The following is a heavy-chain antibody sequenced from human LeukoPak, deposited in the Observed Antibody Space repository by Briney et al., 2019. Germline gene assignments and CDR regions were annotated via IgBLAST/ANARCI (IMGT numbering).Heavy chain of an antibody. D-gene: IGHD1-14*01. CDR1: GFTFSSYA. J-gene: IGHJ6*02. CDR2: ISGSGGST. CDR3: AKGIRGRAYDYYYYGMDV. Sequence: GGSLRLSCAASGFTFSSYAMSWVRQAPGKGLEWVSAISGSGGSTYYADSVKGRFTISRDNSKNTLYLQMNSLRAEDTAVYYCAKGIRGRAYDYYYYGMDVWGQGTTVTVSS. V-gene: IGHV3-23*01.